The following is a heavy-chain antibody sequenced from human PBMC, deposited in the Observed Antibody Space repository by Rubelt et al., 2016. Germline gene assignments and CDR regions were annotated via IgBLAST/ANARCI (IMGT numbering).Heavy chain of an antibody. CDR3: ARDASNGDYFDC. J-gene: IGHJ4*02. CDR1: GFTFSSYG. V-gene: IGHV3-21*05. CDR2: VSKSGTER. D-gene: IGHD4-17*01. Sequence: VQLVESGGGVVQPGRSLRLSCAASGFTFSSYGMHWVRQAPGKGLEWVSYVSKSGTERFYADSVKGRFPVSRDNAKNSMYLQMNSLGAEDTAVYYCARDASNGDYFDCWGQGTLVTVSS.